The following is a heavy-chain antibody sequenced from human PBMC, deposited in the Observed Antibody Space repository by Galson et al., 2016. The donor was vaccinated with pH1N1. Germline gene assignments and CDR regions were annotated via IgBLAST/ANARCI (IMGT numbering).Heavy chain of an antibody. CDR2: IMPIFGTT. CDR1: GGPLSSYA. Sequence: SVKVSCKASGGPLSSYATGWVRQAPGQGPEWMGGIMPIFGTTKYEQKFQGRVTITADEMSGSAYMELSGLTSMDTAVYYCARSTGYNKVNGPFDVWGQGTLVIVSS. CDR3: ARSTGYNKVNGPFDV. J-gene: IGHJ3*01. D-gene: IGHD1-14*01. V-gene: IGHV1-69*13.